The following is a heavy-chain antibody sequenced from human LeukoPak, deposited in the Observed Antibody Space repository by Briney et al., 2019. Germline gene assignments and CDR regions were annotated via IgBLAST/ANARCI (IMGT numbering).Heavy chain of an antibody. CDR3: ARLTIQKQDDY. V-gene: IGHV4-39*01. J-gene: IGHJ4*02. D-gene: IGHD3-3*01. Sequence: KPSETLSLTCTVSGGSISSSSYYWGWIRQPPGKGLEWIGSIYYSGSTYYNPSLKSRVTISVDTSKNQFPLKLSSVTAADTAVYYCARLTIQKQDDYWGQGTLVTVSS. CDR2: IYYSGST. CDR1: GGSISSSSYY.